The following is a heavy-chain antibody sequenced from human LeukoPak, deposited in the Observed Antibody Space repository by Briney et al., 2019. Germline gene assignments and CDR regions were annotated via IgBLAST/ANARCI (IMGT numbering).Heavy chain of an antibody. J-gene: IGHJ6*03. V-gene: IGHV3-30*02. Sequence: PGGSLRLSCAASGITVSSNYMSWVRQAPGKGLEWVAYIQYDGSNEQYAHSVRGRFSISRDSSKNTLYLQMNSLRAEDTAVYYCAKDRCSNGIGCYYYYMDLWGKGTTVTISS. CDR3: AKDRCSNGIGCYYYYMDL. CDR1: GITVSSNY. D-gene: IGHD2-8*01. CDR2: IQYDGSNE.